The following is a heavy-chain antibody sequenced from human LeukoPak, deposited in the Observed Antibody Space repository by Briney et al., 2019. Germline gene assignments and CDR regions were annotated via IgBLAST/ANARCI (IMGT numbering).Heavy chain of an antibody. Sequence: GGSLRLSCAASGFTFSTYGMSWARQAPGKGLEWVSVISDSGVSTNYADSVKGRCTISRDNTKNTLYLQMNSLRAEDTAVYYCATRDNKHLHYFDHWGQGTLVTVSS. D-gene: IGHD1-1*01. CDR1: GFTFSTYG. CDR2: ISDSGVST. J-gene: IGHJ4*02. V-gene: IGHV3-23*01. CDR3: ATRDNKHLHYFDH.